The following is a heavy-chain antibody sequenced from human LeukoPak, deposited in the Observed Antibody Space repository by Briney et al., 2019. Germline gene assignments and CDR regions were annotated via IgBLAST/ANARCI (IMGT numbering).Heavy chain of an antibody. CDR2: ISGHASST. D-gene: IGHD3-22*01. CDR1: VFTFSNYW. V-gene: IGHV3-74*01. CDR3: ARGISYYERSGNHGYFDY. J-gene: IGHJ4*02. Sequence: GGSLSLSCAVSVFTFSNYWMHWVRQAPGKGLVWVSRISGHASSTRYADSVKGRFTISRDNAKNTLYLQMDSLSAEDTAVYYCARGISYYERSGNHGYFDYWGQGTLVPVSS.